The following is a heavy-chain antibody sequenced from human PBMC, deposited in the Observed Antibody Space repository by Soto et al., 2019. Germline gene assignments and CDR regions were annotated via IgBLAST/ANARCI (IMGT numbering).Heavy chain of an antibody. J-gene: IGHJ4*02. CDR1: GFSLCTTGMR. V-gene: IGHV2-70*04. CDR2: IDWDDDK. CDR3: ARTAGYYRGRQFDY. D-gene: IGHD3-10*01. Sequence: SGPMLVNPTQTLTLTCTFSGFSLCTTGMRVSWIRQPPGKALEWLARIDWDDDKFYSTSLKTRLTISKDTSKNQVVLRMTNMDPADTATYYCARTAGYYRGRQFDYWGQGTLVTVSS.